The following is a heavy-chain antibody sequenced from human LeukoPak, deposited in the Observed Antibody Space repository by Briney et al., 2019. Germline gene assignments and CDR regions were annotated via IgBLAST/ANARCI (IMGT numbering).Heavy chain of an antibody. D-gene: IGHD3-3*01. V-gene: IGHV1-46*01. J-gene: IGHJ5*02. CDR1: GCTFTSYY. CDR3: ARESGALRFLEWLYTKPYNWFDP. CDR2: INPSGGST. Sequence: ASVKVSCKASGCTFTSYYMHWVRQAPGQGLEWMGIINPSGGSTSYAQKFQGRVTMTRDTSTSTVYMELSSLRSEDTAVYYCARESGALRFLEWLYTKPYNWFDPWGQGTLVTVSS.